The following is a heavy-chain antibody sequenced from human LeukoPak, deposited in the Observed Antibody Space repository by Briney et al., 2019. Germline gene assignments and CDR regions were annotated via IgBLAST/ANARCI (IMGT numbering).Heavy chain of an antibody. CDR1: GFTFSSYA. D-gene: IGHD6-13*01. J-gene: IGHJ3*02. CDR3: ARDAPPGQQLSAFDI. Sequence: GGSLRLSCAASGFTFSSYAMHWVRQAPGKGLEWVAVISYDGSNKYYADSMKGRFTISRDNSKNTLYLQMNSLRAEDTAVYYCARDAPPGQQLSAFDIWGQGTMVTVSS. V-gene: IGHV3-30-3*01. CDR2: ISYDGSNK.